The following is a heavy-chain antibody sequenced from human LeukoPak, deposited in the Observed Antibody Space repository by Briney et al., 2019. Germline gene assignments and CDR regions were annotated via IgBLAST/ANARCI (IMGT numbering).Heavy chain of an antibody. CDR1: GYSFTTYW. Sequence: GESLKISCKGSGYSFTTYWIAWVRQMPGKGQEWMGIIYPGDSDTRYSPSFRGQVTVSADKSISTAYLQWSSLKASDAAMYYCARQDGRALYYFDFWGQGTLVTVSS. CDR2: IYPGDSDT. J-gene: IGHJ4*02. CDR3: ARQDGRALYYFDF. V-gene: IGHV5-51*01. D-gene: IGHD5-24*01.